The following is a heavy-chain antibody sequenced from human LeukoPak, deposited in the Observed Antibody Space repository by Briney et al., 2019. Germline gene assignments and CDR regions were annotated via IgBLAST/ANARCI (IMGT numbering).Heavy chain of an antibody. V-gene: IGHV1-18*01. J-gene: IGHJ6*02. CDR1: GYTFTSYG. CDR2: ISAYNGNT. Sequence: ASVKVSCKASGYTFTSYGISWVRQAPGQGLEWMGWISAYNGNTNYAQKFQGRVTMTTDTSTSTAYMELRSLRSDDTAVYYCARDRVPYNYGAADYYGMDVWGQGTTVTVSS. D-gene: IGHD1-1*01. CDR3: ARDRVPYNYGAADYYGMDV.